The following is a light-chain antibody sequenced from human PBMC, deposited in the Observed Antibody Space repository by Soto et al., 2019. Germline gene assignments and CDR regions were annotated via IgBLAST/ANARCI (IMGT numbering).Light chain of an antibody. CDR2: ATS. CDR3: QQSYNTPIN. CDR1: QTISNY. Sequence: DIQMTQSPSSLSASLGDRVTITCRASQTISNYLNWYQQKPGRAPELLVYATSSLQSGVPSRFTGSGSGTHFTLTISGLQPADFATYFCQQSYNTPINFGQGTRLEIK. J-gene: IGKJ5*01. V-gene: IGKV1-39*01.